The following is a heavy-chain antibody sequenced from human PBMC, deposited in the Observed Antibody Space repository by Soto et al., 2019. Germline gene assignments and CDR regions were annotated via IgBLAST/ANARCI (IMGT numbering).Heavy chain of an antibody. CDR3: AREDILGTRSFDY. V-gene: IGHV3-48*02. J-gene: IGHJ4*02. CDR1: GFIFSKYS. D-gene: IGHD1-26*01. CDR2: ISSNSVTI. Sequence: VGSLRLSCGASGFIFSKYSMNWVRQAPGKGLEWLSYISSNSVTIYYADSVRGRFTIFRDNAKNSLYLQMNSLRDEDTAVYYCAREDILGTRSFDYWGQGALVTVSS.